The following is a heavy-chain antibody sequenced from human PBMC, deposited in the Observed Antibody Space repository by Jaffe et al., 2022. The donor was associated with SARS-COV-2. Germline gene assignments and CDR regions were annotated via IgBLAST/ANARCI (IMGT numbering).Heavy chain of an antibody. Sequence: QVQLQESGPGLVKPSETLSLTCTVSGGSISSYYWSWIRQPPGKGLEWIGYIYYSGSTNYNPSLKSRVTISVDTSKNQFSLKLSSVTAADTAVYYCARHRISRQQLPRAFDIWGQGTMVTVSS. CDR2: IYYSGST. CDR3: ARHRISRQQLPRAFDI. J-gene: IGHJ3*02. D-gene: IGHD6-13*01. V-gene: IGHV4-59*08. CDR1: GGSISSYY.